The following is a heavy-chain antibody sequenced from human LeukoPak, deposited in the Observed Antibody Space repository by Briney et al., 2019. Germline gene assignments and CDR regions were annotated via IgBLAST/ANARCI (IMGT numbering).Heavy chain of an antibody. CDR2: IYYSGST. CDR3: ARAPRRGIVVVPAATVEMATTIHDAFDI. V-gene: IGHV4-59*12. D-gene: IGHD2-2*01. CDR1: GGSISSYY. J-gene: IGHJ3*02. Sequence: SETLSLTCTVSGGSISSYYWSWIRQPPGKGLEWIGYIYYSGSTNYNPSLKSRVTISVDTSKNQFSLKLSSVTAADTAVYYCARAPRRGIVVVPAATVEMATTIHDAFDIWGQGTMVTVSS.